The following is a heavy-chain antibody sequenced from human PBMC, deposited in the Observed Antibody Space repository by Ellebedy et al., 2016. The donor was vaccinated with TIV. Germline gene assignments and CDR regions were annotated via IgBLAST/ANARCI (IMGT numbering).Heavy chain of an antibody. J-gene: IGHJ5*01. V-gene: IGHV3-23*02. Sequence: GESLKISXAASGFPFINYAMSWVRQAPGKGLEWVSGVFGGDGETFYGDSVKGRFIISRDNSKNMLYLQVISLRAEDTAIYYCARGDDSRRLNEIDSWGQGTLVTVSS. CDR3: ARGDDSRRLNEIDS. D-gene: IGHD3-16*01. CDR2: VFGGDGET. CDR1: GFPFINYA.